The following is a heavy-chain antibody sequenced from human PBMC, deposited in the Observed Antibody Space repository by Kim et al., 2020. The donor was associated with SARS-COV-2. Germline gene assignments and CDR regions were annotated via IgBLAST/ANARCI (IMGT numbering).Heavy chain of an antibody. V-gene: IGHV3-23*01. CDR2: ISGSGGST. Sequence: GGSLRLSCAASGFTFSSYAMSWVRQAPGKGLEWVSAISGSGGSTYYADSVKGRFTISRDNSKNTLYLQMNSLRAEDTAVYYCANNQFRYSSSWYAFDIWGQGTMVTVSS. D-gene: IGHD6-13*01. J-gene: IGHJ3*02. CDR1: GFTFSSYA. CDR3: ANNQFRYSSSWYAFDI.